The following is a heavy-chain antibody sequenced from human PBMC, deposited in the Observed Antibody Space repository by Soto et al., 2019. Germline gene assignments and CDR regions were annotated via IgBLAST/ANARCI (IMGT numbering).Heavy chain of an antibody. CDR1: GGSFSGYY. D-gene: IGHD4-4*01. Sequence: SETLSLTCAVYGGSFSGYYWSWIRQPPGKGLEWIGEINHSGSTNYNPSLKSRVTISVDTSKNQFSLKLSSVTAADTAVYYCARTVIGLSTKVWVGWFDPWGQGTLVTVSS. CDR3: ARTVIGLSTKVWVGWFDP. V-gene: IGHV4-34*01. CDR2: INHSGST. J-gene: IGHJ5*02.